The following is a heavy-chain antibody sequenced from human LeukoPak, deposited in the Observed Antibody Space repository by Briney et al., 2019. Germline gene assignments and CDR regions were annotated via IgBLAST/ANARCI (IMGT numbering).Heavy chain of an antibody. CDR2: INPNSGGT. Sequence: ASVKVSCKVSGYTLTELSMHWVRQAPGQGLEWMGWINPNSGGTNYAQKFQGRVTMTRDTSISTAYMELSRLRSDDTAVYYCARAGAGFDYWGQGTLVTVSS. CDR1: GYTLTELS. J-gene: IGHJ4*02. D-gene: IGHD1-1*01. V-gene: IGHV1-2*02. CDR3: ARAGAGFDY.